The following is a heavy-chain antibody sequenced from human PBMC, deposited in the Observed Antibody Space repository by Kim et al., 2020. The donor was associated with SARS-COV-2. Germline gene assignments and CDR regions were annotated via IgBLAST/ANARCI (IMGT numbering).Heavy chain of an antibody. Sequence: ASVKVSCKASGYTFTSYAMNWVRQAPGQGLEWMGWINTNTGNPTYAQGFTGRFVFSLDTSVSTAYLQISSLKAEDTAVYYCAREESVRRDSGWDDAFDIWGQGTMVTVSS. CDR2: INTNTGNP. CDR3: AREESVRRDSGWDDAFDI. D-gene: IGHD6-19*01. V-gene: IGHV7-4-1*02. J-gene: IGHJ3*02. CDR1: GYTFTSYA.